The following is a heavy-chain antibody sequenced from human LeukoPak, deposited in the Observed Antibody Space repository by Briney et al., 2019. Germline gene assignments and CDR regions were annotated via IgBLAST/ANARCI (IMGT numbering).Heavy chain of an antibody. Sequence: GGSLRLSCAASGFTFSNAWMSWVRQAPGKGLEWVGRIKSKTDGGTTDYAAPVKGRFTISRDDSKTTLYLQMNSLKTEDTAVYYCTTDWCSSTSCYFYYFDYWGQGTLVTVSS. J-gene: IGHJ4*02. D-gene: IGHD2-2*01. CDR1: GFTFSNAW. CDR2: IKSKTDGGTT. CDR3: TTDWCSSTSCYFYYFDY. V-gene: IGHV3-15*01.